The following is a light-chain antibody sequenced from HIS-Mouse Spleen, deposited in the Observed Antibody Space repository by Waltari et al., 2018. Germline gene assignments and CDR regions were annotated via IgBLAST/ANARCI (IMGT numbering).Light chain of an antibody. Sequence: SYELTQPPSVSVSPGQTARITCPGDELPKTSDYWYQQKSGQAPVLVIYEDSKRPSGIPERFSGSSSGTMATLTISGAQVEDEADYYCYSTDSSGNHRVFGGGTKLTVL. CDR1: ELPKTS. CDR3: YSTDSSGNHRV. J-gene: IGLJ2*01. CDR2: EDS. V-gene: IGLV3-10*01.